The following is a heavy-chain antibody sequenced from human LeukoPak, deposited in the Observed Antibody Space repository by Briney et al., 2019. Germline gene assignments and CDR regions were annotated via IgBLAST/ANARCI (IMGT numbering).Heavy chain of an antibody. CDR3: ARDKEDSGSSNFDY. CDR2: ISGSGGST. CDR1: GFTFSSYA. Sequence: GGSLRLSCAASGFTFSSYAMSWVRQAPGKGLEWVSAISGSGGSTYYADSVKGRFTISRDNAKNSLYLQMNSLRAEDTAVYYCARDKEDSGSSNFDYWGQGTLVTVSS. J-gene: IGHJ4*02. D-gene: IGHD1-26*01. V-gene: IGHV3-23*01.